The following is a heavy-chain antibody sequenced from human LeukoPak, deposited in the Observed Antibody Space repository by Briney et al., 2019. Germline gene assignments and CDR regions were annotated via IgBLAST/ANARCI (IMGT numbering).Heavy chain of an antibody. CDR3: ARTHGPDAFDI. CDR2: ISYDGSNK. J-gene: IGHJ3*02. Sequence: PGGSLRLSCAASGFTFSSYGMHWVRQAPGKGLEWVAVISYDGSNKYYADSVRGRFTISRDNSKNTLYLQMNSLRAEDTAVYYCARTHGPDAFDIWGQGTMVTVSS. CDR1: GFTFSSYG. V-gene: IGHV3-30*03.